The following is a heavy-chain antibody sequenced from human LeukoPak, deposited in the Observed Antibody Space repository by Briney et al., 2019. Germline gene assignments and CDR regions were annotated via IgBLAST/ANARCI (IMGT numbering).Heavy chain of an antibody. CDR2: ISAYNGNT. D-gene: IGHD2/OR15-2a*01. V-gene: IGHV1-18*01. Sequence: ASVKASCKASGYTFTSYGISWVRQAPGQGLEWMGWISAYNGNTNYAQKLQGRVTMTTDTSTSTAYMELSSLRSEDTAVYYCARVLEGIYGMDVWGQGTTVTVSS. J-gene: IGHJ6*02. CDR3: ARVLEGIYGMDV. CDR1: GYTFTSYG.